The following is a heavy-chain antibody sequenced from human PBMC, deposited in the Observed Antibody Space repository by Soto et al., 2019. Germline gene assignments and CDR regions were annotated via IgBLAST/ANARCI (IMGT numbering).Heavy chain of an antibody. CDR2: INPNSGGT. CDR1: GYTFTCYY. Sequence: ASVKVSCKASGYTFTCYYMHWVRQAPGQGLEWMGWINPNSGGTNYAQKFQGWVTMTRDTSISTAYMELSRLRSDDTAVYYCARGYYDILTGYYRAQYYYGMDVWGQGTTVTVSS. CDR3: ARGYYDILTGYYRAQYYYGMDV. D-gene: IGHD3-9*01. J-gene: IGHJ6*02. V-gene: IGHV1-2*04.